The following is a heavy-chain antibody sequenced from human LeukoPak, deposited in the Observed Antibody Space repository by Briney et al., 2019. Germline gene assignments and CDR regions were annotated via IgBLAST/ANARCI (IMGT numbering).Heavy chain of an antibody. D-gene: IGHD3-22*01. CDR3: AKAEYYYESSGYYYYRYYMDV. CDR1: GFTFSSYG. V-gene: IGHV3-30*02. J-gene: IGHJ6*03. Sequence: GGSLRLSCAASGFTFSSYGMHWVRQAPAKGLEWVAFIRYDGSNKYYADSVKGRFTISRDNSKNTVYLQMNSLRAEDTAVYYCAKAEYYYESSGYYYYRYYMDVWGQGTTVTISS. CDR2: IRYDGSNK.